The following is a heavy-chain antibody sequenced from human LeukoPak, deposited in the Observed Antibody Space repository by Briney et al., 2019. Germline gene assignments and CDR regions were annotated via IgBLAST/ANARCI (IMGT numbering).Heavy chain of an antibody. D-gene: IGHD5-24*01. CDR2: IIPILGIA. J-gene: IGHJ4*02. Sequence: SVKVSCKASGGTFSSCAISWVRQAPGQGLEWMGRIIPILGIANYAQKFQGRVTITADKSTSTAYMELSSLRSEDTAVYYCARAFGIEMATINVLGYWGQGTLVTVSS. CDR1: GGTFSSCA. V-gene: IGHV1-69*04. CDR3: ARAFGIEMATINVLGY.